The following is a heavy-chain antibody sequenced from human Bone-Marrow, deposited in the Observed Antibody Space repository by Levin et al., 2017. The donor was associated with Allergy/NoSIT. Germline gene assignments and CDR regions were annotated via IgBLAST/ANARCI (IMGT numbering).Heavy chain of an antibody. CDR2: IQSNGKT. Sequence: LSLPCAASGFPFSTSWMHWVRQAPGKGLVWVSRIQSNGKTNYADSVKGRFTISRDNAKNTLYLQMNSLTVEDTAVYYCARDRFYSDSGSNFSWFDPWGQGTLVTVSS. CDR1: GFPFSTSW. D-gene: IGHD3-10*01. V-gene: IGHV3-74*01. J-gene: IGHJ5*02. CDR3: ARDRFYSDSGSNFSWFDP.